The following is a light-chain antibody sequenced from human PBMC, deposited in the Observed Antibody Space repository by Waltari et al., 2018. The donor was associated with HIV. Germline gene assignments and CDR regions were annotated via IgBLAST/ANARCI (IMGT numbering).Light chain of an antibody. Sequence: QPVLTQPPSVSGAPGQRVTISCTGNRSNIRANYDVYLYQQVPGTAPQVLIYDKSNWPSGVPDRFSGSRSGTSASLAITGLQADDEADYYCQSYDRSLSASIFGGGTRLTVL. CDR2: DKS. CDR1: RSNIRANYD. CDR3: QSYDRSLSASI. J-gene: IGLJ2*01. V-gene: IGLV1-40*01.